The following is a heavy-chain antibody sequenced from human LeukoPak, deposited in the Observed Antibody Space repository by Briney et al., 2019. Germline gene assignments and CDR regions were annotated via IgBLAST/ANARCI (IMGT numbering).Heavy chain of an antibody. CDR3: ARGSQDIVVVPAAGSVNWFDP. Sequence: PSETLSLTCAVYGGSFSGHYWSWIRQPPGKGLEWIGSIYYSGSTYYNPSLKSRVTISVDTSKNQFSLKLSSVTAADTAVYYCARGSQDIVVVPAAGSVNWFDPWGQGTLVTVSS. V-gene: IGHV4-34*01. J-gene: IGHJ5*02. CDR1: GGSFSGHY. D-gene: IGHD2-2*01. CDR2: IYYSGST.